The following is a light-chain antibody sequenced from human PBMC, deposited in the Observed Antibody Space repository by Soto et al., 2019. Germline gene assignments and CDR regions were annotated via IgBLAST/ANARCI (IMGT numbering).Light chain of an antibody. V-gene: IGKV3-11*01. CDR1: QSASSY. CDR2: DAS. J-gene: IGKJ1*01. Sequence: DIVVRQTPAVLCLAEEYLAPNSFMASQSASSYLAWYQQKGGQAPRLLIYDASNRATGIPARFTGSGSGTDFTLTICSLEPEDFTVYYSQQYNNWIGKFGQGSKVDI. CDR3: QQYNNWIGK.